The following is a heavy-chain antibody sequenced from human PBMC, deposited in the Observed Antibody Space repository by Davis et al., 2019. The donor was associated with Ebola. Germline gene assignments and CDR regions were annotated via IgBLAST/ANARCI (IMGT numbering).Heavy chain of an antibody. CDR1: GFIFSRYG. V-gene: IGHV3-30*03. CDR3: ARVGGRSTDTSYYGMDV. Sequence: PGGSLRLSCAASGFIFSRYGMHWVRQAPGKGLEWVVVISYDGSNKYYADSVKGRFTISRDNSKNTVYLQMNSLRAEDTAVYYCARVGGRSTDTSYYGMDVWGKGTTVTVSS. J-gene: IGHJ6*04. D-gene: IGHD1-26*01. CDR2: ISYDGSNK.